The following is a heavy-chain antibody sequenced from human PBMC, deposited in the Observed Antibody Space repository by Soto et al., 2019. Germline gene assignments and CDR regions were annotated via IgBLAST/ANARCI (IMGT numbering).Heavy chain of an antibody. CDR1: GFTFSSYA. CDR3: ASHLYSSGWYSFDY. D-gene: IGHD6-19*01. V-gene: IGHV3-30-3*01. J-gene: IGHJ4*02. CDR2: ISYDGSNK. Sequence: QVPLVESGGGVVQPGRSLRLSCAASGFTFSSYAMHWVRQAPGKGLEWVAVISYDGSNKYYADSVKGRFTISRDNSKNTLYLQMNSLRAEDTAVYYCASHLYSSGWYSFDYWGQGTLVTVSS.